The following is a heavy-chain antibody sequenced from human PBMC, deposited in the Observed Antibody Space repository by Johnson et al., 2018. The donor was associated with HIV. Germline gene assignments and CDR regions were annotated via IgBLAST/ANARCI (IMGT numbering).Heavy chain of an antibody. CDR1: SFTFSSYG. CDR2: ISYGGST. J-gene: IGHJ3*02. V-gene: IGHV3-30*19. CDR3: AKDVMVIAKHDAFDI. D-gene: IGHD2-21*01. Sequence: QVQLVESGGGVVQPGGSLRLSCEASSFTFSSYGIHWVRQAPGRGLEWVAVISYGGSTYYADSVKGRFTISRDNSKNTLYLQMNSLRAEDTAVYYCAKDVMVIAKHDAFDIWGQGTMVTVSS.